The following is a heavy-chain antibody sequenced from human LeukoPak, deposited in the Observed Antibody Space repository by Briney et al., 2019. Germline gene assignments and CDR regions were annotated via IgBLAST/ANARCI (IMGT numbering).Heavy chain of an antibody. V-gene: IGHV4-59*12. CDR3: ARSWGYDFWTGNLLDY. J-gene: IGHJ4*02. Sequence: PSETLSLTCNVSGGSIRGYYWSWIRQPPGKGLEWIGYIYSSGSTNYNPSLKSRVTMSVDTSKNQFSLKVSSVTAADTAVYYCARSWGYDFWTGNLLDYWGQGTLVSVSS. D-gene: IGHD3-3*01. CDR1: GGSIRGYY. CDR2: IYSSGST.